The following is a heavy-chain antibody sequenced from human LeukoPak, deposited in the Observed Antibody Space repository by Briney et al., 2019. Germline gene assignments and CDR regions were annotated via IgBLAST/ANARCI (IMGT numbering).Heavy chain of an antibody. CDR1: GGSFSGYY. D-gene: IGHD2-15*01. V-gene: IGHV4-34*01. CDR2: INHSGST. CDR3: ARGTVSCSGGSCHYYYYYGMDV. J-gene: IGHJ6*02. Sequence: SEILSLTCAVYGGSFSGYYWSWIRQPPGKGLEWIGEINHSGSTNYNPSLKSRVTISVDTSKNQFSLKLSSVTAADTAVYYCARGTVSCSGGSCHYYYYYGMDVWGQGTTVTVSS.